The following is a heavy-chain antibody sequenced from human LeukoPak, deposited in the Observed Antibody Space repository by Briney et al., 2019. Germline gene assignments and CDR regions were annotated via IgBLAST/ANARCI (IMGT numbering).Heavy chain of an antibody. V-gene: IGHV4-4*02. CDR3: ARDGSWSGYYVHNAFDI. D-gene: IGHD3-3*01. Sequence: SGTLSLTCAVSGGSISSSNWWSWVRQPPGKELEWIGEIYHSGSTYYNPSLKSRVTISVDKSKNQFSLKLSSVTAADTAVYYCARDGSWSGYYVHNAFDIWGQGTMVTVSS. CDR2: IYHSGST. J-gene: IGHJ3*02. CDR1: GGSISSSNW.